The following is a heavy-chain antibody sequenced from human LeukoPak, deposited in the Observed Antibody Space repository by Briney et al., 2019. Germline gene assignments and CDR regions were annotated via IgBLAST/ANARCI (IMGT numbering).Heavy chain of an antibody. CDR3: ARGSPLDGYCSAGACDAGYSDS. V-gene: IGHV4-34*01. CDR1: GESFSAYF. CDR2: INHRGSS. D-gene: IGHD2-15*01. J-gene: IGHJ4*02. Sequence: SETLSLTCAVYGESFSAYFWNWIRQAPGKPLEYIGEINHRGSSHYNPSLKTRVTLSVDTSKNQFSLKLTSVTAADTAVYFCARGSPLDGYCSAGACDAGYSDSWGQGTPVTVSS.